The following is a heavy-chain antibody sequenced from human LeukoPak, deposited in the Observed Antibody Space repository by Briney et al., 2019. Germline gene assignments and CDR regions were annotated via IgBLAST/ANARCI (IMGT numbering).Heavy chain of an antibody. V-gene: IGHV4-31*03. CDR1: GASIGSGGYY. CDR2: IYYSGST. D-gene: IGHD6-19*01. J-gene: IGHJ4*02. Sequence: SETLSLACTVSGASIGSGGYYWSWIRQHPGKGLEWIGYIYYSGSTYYNPSLKSRVTISIDTSKSQFSLNLKSVTAADTAVYYCARGDQAGKVPHFDYWGQGTLVTVSS. CDR3: ARGDQAGKVPHFDY.